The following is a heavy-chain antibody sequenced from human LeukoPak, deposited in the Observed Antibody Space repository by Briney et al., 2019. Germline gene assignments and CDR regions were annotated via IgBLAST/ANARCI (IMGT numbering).Heavy chain of an antibody. V-gene: IGHV4-39*07. D-gene: IGHD3-10*01. Sequence: SETLSLTCTVSGGSISSSSYYWGWIRQPPGKGLEWIGSIYYSGSTYYDPSLKSRVTISVDTSKNQFSLKLSSVTAADTAVYYCARAPYGSATNNYYMDVWGKGTTVTVSS. CDR3: ARAPYGSATNNYYMDV. CDR2: IYYSGST. CDR1: GGSISSSSYY. J-gene: IGHJ6*03.